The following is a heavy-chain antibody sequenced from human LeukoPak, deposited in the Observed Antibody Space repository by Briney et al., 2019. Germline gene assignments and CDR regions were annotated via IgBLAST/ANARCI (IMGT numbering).Heavy chain of an antibody. D-gene: IGHD3-22*01. V-gene: IGHV3-23*01. CDR3: AKRDAYDGSGFSPLFDY. J-gene: IGHJ4*02. Sequence: PGGSLRLSCAASGFSFSNYAMSWVRQAPGKGLEWVSGISGSGGSTYYADSVKGRFTTSRDNSKNTLYLQMNSLRAEDTAVYYCAKRDAYDGSGFSPLFDYWGQGALVTASS. CDR1: GFSFSNYA. CDR2: ISGSGGST.